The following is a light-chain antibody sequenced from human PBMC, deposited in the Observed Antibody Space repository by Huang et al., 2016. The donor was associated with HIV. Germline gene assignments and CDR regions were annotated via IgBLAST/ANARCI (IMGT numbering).Light chain of an antibody. J-gene: IGKJ4*01. Sequence: DIVMTQSPLSLSVTPGEPASISCRSSQSLLHRNRHNYLDWYLQKPGQSPQLLIYVAASRATGIPDRFNGSGSGTDFTLKISRVEAEDVGVYYCMQALQTPLTFGGGTKVEVK. CDR2: VAA. V-gene: IGKV2-28*01. CDR1: QSLLHRNRHNY. CDR3: MQALQTPLT.